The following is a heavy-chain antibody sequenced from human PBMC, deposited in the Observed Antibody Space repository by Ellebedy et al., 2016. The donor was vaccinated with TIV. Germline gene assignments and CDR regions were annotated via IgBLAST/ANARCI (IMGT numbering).Heavy chain of an antibody. CDR3: AREYAGAAAGTYYYYGMDV. CDR2: INPSGGST. J-gene: IGHJ6*02. CDR1: GYTFTSYY. D-gene: IGHD6-13*01. V-gene: IGHV1-46*01. Sequence: ASVKVSCKASGYTFTSYYMHWVRQAPGQGLEWMGIINPSGGSTSYAQKFQGRVTMTRDTSTSTVYMELSSLRSEDTAVYYCAREYAGAAAGTYYYYGMDVWGQGTTVTVSS.